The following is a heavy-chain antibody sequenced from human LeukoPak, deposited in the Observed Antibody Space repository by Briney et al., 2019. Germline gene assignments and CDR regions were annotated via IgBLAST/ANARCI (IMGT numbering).Heavy chain of an antibody. CDR2: ISGSGAMT. V-gene: IGHV3-23*01. Sequence: GGSLRLSCAASGFTFSSYAMSWVRQAPGKGLEWVSAISGSGAMTYYADSVKGRFTISRDNAMDTLYLQMTSLRADDTAVYYCVKDRVDGSGSQFDSWGQGSLVIVSS. D-gene: IGHD3-10*01. CDR1: GFTFSSYA. J-gene: IGHJ4*02. CDR3: VKDRVDGSGSQFDS.